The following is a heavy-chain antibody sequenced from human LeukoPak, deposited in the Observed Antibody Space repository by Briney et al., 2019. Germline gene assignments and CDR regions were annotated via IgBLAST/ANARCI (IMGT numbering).Heavy chain of an antibody. D-gene: IGHD1-26*01. CDR1: GGSFSGYY. Sequence: PSETLSLTCAVYGGSFSGYYWSWIHQPPGKGLEWIGEINHNGSTNYNPSLKSRVTISVDTSKNQFSLKLSSVTAADTAVYYCARLVGATREFDYWGQGTLVTVSS. V-gene: IGHV4-34*01. J-gene: IGHJ4*02. CDR3: ARLVGATREFDY. CDR2: INHNGST.